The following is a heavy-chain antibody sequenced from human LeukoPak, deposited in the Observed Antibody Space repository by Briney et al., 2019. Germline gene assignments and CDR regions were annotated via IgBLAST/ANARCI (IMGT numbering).Heavy chain of an antibody. Sequence: SHTLSLTCAISGDSVSSNSAAWNWIRQSPSRGLEWLGRTYYRSKWYNDYAESVKSRITIKPDTSKNQFSLQLNSVTPEDTAVYYCVSSADGSGSYDWFDPWGQGTLVTVSS. J-gene: IGHJ5*02. CDR3: VSSADGSGSYDWFDP. CDR2: TYYRSKWYN. D-gene: IGHD3-10*01. V-gene: IGHV6-1*01. CDR1: GDSVSSNSAA.